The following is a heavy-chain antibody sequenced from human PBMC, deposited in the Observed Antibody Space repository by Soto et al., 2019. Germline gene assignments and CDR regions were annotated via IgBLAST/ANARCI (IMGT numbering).Heavy chain of an antibody. J-gene: IGHJ6*02. CDR2: IWYDGSNK. D-gene: IGHD3-10*01. Sequence: GGSLRLSCAASGFTFSSYGMHWVRQAPGKGLEWVAVIWYDGSNKYYADSVKGRFTISRDNSKNTLYLQMNSLRAEDTAVYYCARSMGRGIYYYGMDVWGQGTTVTVSS. V-gene: IGHV3-33*01. CDR1: GFTFSSYG. CDR3: ARSMGRGIYYYGMDV.